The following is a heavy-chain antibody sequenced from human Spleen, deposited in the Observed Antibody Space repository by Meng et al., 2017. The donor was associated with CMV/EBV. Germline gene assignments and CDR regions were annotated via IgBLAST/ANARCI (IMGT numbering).Heavy chain of an antibody. V-gene: IGHV1-46*02. Sequence: ASVKVSCKASGGTFNTYAISWVRQAPGQGLEWMGTINPNTGSTDYGQKFQGRVAMTRDTSTGTVYLEMSSLRSEDTAAYFCARVGGRDGYNYSWLQYWGQGTLVTVSS. CDR1: GGTFNTYA. J-gene: IGHJ4*02. D-gene: IGHD5-24*01. CDR3: ARVGGRDGYNYSWLQY. CDR2: INPNTGST.